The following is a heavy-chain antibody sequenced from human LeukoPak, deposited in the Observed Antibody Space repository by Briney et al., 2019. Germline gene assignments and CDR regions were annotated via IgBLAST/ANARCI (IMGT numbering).Heavy chain of an antibody. CDR2: INPNSGGT. J-gene: IGHJ6*02. CDR3: ARERVEDYYYYGMDV. Sequence: ASVKASCKASGYTFTGYYMHWVRQAPGQGLEWMGWINPNSGGTNYAQKFQGRVTMTRDTSISTAYMELSRLRSDDTAVYYCARERVEDYYYYGMDVWGQGTTVTVSS. CDR1: GYTFTGYY. D-gene: IGHD2-15*01. V-gene: IGHV1-2*02.